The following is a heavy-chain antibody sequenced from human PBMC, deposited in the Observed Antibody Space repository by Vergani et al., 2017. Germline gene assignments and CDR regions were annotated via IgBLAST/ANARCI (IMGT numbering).Heavy chain of an antibody. CDR1: GFTFSDYY. J-gene: IGHJ6*02. CDR2: ISSSSSYT. D-gene: IGHD2-15*01. Sequence: QVQLVESGGGLVKPGGSLRLSCAASGFTFSDYYMSWIRQAPGKGLEWVSYISSSSSYTNYADSVKGRFTISRDNAKNSLYLQMNSLRAGDTAVYYCAGDTLPYCSGGSCFYYYYYGMDVWGQGTTVTVAS. V-gene: IGHV3-11*05. CDR3: AGDTLPYCSGGSCFYYYYYGMDV.